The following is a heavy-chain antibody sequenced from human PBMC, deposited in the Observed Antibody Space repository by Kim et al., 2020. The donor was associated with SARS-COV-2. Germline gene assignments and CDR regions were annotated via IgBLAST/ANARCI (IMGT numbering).Heavy chain of an antibody. J-gene: IGHJ3*02. D-gene: IGHD3-22*01. CDR3: ARGGYYDSSGYSNDAFDI. V-gene: IGHV3-53*04. Sequence: GGSLRLSCAASGFTVSSNYMSWVRQAPGKGLEWVSVIYSGGSTYYADSVKGRFTISRHNSKNTLYLQMNSLRAEDTAVYYCARGGYYDSSGYSNDAFDIWGQGTMVTVSS. CDR1: GFTVSSNY. CDR2: IYSGGST.